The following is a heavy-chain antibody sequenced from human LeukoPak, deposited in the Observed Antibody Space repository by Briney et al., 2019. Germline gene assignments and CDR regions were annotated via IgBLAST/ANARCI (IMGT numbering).Heavy chain of an antibody. V-gene: IGHV3-23*01. Sequence: GGSLRLYCAASGFTFSSHAMSWVRQAPGKGLEWVSSLSGSGGSTYHADSVKGRFSISRANSKNTLYLQLNSLRAEDTAVYYCAKGGSTSRVTTSRVVFGYYYYMDVWGKGTPVTVSS. D-gene: IGHD4-17*01. CDR1: GFTFSSHA. CDR2: LSGSGGST. J-gene: IGHJ6*03. CDR3: AKGGSTSRVTTSRVVFGYYYYMDV.